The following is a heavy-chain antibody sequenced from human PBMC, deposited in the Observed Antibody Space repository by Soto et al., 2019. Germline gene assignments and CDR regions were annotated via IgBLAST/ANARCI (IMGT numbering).Heavy chain of an antibody. J-gene: IGHJ5*01. Sequence: SDTLSLTCSASGNSISTVDYFWTWVRQPPGQALEYIGYIYKSATTYYNPSFESRVAISLDTSKSQFSLNVTSLTAADTAVYFCARGRYCLTGRCFPNWFDSWGQGTLVTVSS. CDR1: GNSISTVDYF. CDR3: ARGRYCLTGRCFPNWFDS. V-gene: IGHV4-30-4*02. CDR2: IYKSATT. D-gene: IGHD2-15*01.